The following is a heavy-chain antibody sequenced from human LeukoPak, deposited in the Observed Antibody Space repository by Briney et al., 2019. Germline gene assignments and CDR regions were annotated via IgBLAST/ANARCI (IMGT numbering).Heavy chain of an antibody. D-gene: IGHD5-18*01. CDR2: INHSGST. J-gene: IGHJ4*02. CDR3: ARGGRGYSYGPFDY. V-gene: IGHV4-34*01. Sequence: PSETLSLTCAVYGGSFSAYYWSWIRQPPGKGLEWIGEINHSGSTNYNPSLKSRVTISVDTSRNQFSLKLSSVTAADTAVYYCARGGRGYSYGPFDYWGQGTLVTVSS. CDR1: GGSFSAYY.